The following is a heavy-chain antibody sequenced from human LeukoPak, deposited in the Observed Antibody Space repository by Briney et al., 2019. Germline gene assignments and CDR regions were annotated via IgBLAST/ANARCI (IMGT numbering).Heavy chain of an antibody. Sequence: GGSLRLSCAASGFTFSSYSMNWVRQAPGKGLEWVSSISSSSSYIYYADSVKGRFTISRDNAKNSLYLQMNSLRAEDTAVYYCARETTYCTNGVCYTHFDYWGQGTLVTVSS. CDR3: ARETTYCTNGVCYTHFDY. V-gene: IGHV3-21*01. D-gene: IGHD2-8*01. J-gene: IGHJ4*02. CDR2: ISSSSSYI. CDR1: GFTFSSYS.